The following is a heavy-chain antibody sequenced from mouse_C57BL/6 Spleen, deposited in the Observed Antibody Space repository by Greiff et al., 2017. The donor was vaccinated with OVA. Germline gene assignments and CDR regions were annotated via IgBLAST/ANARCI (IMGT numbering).Heavy chain of an antibody. CDR1: GFNIKNTY. J-gene: IGHJ1*03. D-gene: IGHD1-1*01. Sequence: VQLQQSVAELVRPGASVKLSCTASGFNIKNTYMHWVKQRPEQGLEWIGRIDPANGNTKYAPKFQGKATITADTSSNTAYLQLSSLTSEDTAIYYGALNYDGSSSYWYFDVWGTGTTVTVSS. V-gene: IGHV14-3*01. CDR3: ALNYDGSSSYWYFDV. CDR2: IDPANGNT.